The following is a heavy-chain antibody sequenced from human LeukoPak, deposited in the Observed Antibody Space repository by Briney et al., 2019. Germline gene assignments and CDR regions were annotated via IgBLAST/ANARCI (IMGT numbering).Heavy chain of an antibody. D-gene: IGHD3-16*01. J-gene: IGHJ4*02. V-gene: IGHV4-39*01. CDR1: GFTFSSYSMN. Sequence: GSLRLSCAASGFTFSSYSMNWVRQPPGKGLEWIGSIYYSGSTYYNPSLKSRVTISVDTSKNQFSLKLSSVTAADTAVYYCASPGGGPTDYWGQGTLVTVSS. CDR3: ASPGGGPTDY. CDR2: IYYSGST.